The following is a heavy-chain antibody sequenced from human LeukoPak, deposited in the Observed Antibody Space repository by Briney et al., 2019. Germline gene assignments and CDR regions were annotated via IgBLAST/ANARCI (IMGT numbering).Heavy chain of an antibody. D-gene: IGHD2-15*01. V-gene: IGHV1-2*02. CDR2: INPNSGGT. Sequence: ASVKVSCKASGYTFTGYYIHWVRQAPGQGLEWMGWINPNSGGTKYAQKFQGRVTMTRDTSISTAYTELSRLISDDTAVYYCARAQTYCSGVTCYSDSWGQGTLVTVSS. CDR3: ARAQTYCSGVTCYSDS. J-gene: IGHJ4*02. CDR1: GYTFTGYY.